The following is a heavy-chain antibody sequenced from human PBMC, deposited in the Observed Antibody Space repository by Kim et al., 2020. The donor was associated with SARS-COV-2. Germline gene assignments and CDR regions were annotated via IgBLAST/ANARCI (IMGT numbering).Heavy chain of an antibody. CDR1: GFTFSNYA. J-gene: IGHJ6*02. Sequence: GRSLRLSCAASGFTFSNYAMTWVRQAPGKGLEWVSTITGSGGDTHYADSVKGRFTISRDNSRNTLYLQMNSLRAEDTAVYYCATRRYSSGSYGMDVWGQGTTVTVSS. D-gene: IGHD6-19*01. CDR2: ITGSGGDT. CDR3: ATRRYSSGSYGMDV. V-gene: IGHV3-23*01.